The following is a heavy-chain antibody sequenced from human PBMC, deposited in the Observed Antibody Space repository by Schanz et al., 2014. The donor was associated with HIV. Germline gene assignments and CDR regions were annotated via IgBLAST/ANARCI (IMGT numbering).Heavy chain of an antibody. CDR1: GGTFNIYG. CDR3: ARGAAEMATMTPWRY. J-gene: IGHJ4*02. CDR2: ISAYNGNT. D-gene: IGHD5-12*01. Sequence: QVQLVQSGAEVKKPGSSVKVSCKASGGTFNIYGINWVRQAPGQGLEWMGWISAYNGNTNYAQKLQGRVTMTTDTSTSTAYMDLRSLRSDDTAVYYCARGAAEMATMTPWRYWGQGTLVTVSS. V-gene: IGHV1-18*01.